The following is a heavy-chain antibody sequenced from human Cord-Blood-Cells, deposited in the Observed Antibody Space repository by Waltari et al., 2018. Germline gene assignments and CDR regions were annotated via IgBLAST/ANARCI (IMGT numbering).Heavy chain of an antibody. J-gene: IGHJ6*02. CDR2: ISSSGSTI. CDR1: GFTFSSYE. V-gene: IGHV3-48*03. CDR3: ARDGGSYYYYYGMDV. Sequence: EVQLVESGGGLVQPGGSLRLSCVASGFTFSSYEMNWVRQAPGKGLEWVSYISSSGSTIYYADSVKGRFTISRDNAKNSLYLQMNSLRAEDTAVYYCARDGGSYYYYYGMDVWGQGTTVTVSS. D-gene: IGHD1-26*01.